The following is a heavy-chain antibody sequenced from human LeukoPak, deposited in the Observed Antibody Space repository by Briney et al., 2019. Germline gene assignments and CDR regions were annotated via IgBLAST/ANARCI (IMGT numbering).Heavy chain of an antibody. J-gene: IGHJ4*02. Sequence: GGSLRLSCAASGFTFSSYAMGWVRQAPGKGLEWVSAITASGGNTYYADSVKGRFTISRDNSKSTLYLQVNSLRAEDTAVYYCAKGNGYSYGRYYFDYWGQGTLVTVSS. CDR3: AKGNGYSYGRYYFDY. CDR1: GFTFSSYA. CDR2: ITASGGNT. D-gene: IGHD5-18*01. V-gene: IGHV3-23*01.